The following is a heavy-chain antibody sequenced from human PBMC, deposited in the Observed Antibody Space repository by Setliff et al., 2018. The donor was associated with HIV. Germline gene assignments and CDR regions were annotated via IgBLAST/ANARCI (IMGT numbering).Heavy chain of an antibody. CDR1: GYIFSTYG. J-gene: IGHJ6*03. V-gene: IGHV1-18*01. CDR3: AKTTPQPHYYYYVDV. CDR2: ISASNGNT. Sequence: ASVKVSCKASGYIFSTYGISWVRQAPGQGLEWMGWISASNGNTHYAQKVQGRVTLTTDTSTNTAYMELRSLRSDDAAVYYCAKTTPQPHYYYYVDVWGKETTVTVSS. D-gene: IGHD4-17*01.